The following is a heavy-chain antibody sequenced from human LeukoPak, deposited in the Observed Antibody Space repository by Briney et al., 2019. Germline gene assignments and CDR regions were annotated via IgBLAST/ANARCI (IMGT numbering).Heavy chain of an antibody. CDR1: GFTFSSYG. CDR2: ISSSSSTI. J-gene: IGHJ4*02. V-gene: IGHV3-48*01. Sequence: GGSLRLSCAASGFTFSSYGMSWVRQTPGKGLGWVSYISSSSSTIYYADSVKGRFTISRDNAKNSLYLQMNSLRAEDTAVYYCARVNRMVPGYCSGGTCPGDYWGQGTLVTVSS. CDR3: ARVNRMVPGYCSGGTCPGDY. D-gene: IGHD2-15*01.